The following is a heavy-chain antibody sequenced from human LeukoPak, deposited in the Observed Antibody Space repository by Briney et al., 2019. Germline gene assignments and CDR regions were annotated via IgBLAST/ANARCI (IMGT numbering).Heavy chain of an antibody. CDR2: LNPNSGGT. CDR1: GYTFTDYY. CDR3: ARGPKYYDSSGYRLEY. J-gene: IGHJ4*02. V-gene: IGHV1-2*02. D-gene: IGHD3-22*01. Sequence: ASVKVSCKASGYTFTDYYMHWVRQTPRQGLECVGWLNPNSGGTNYAQNFQGRVTVTRDTSLNTAYMDLSGLNSDDTAVYYCARGPKYYDSSGYRLEYWGQGTLVTVSS.